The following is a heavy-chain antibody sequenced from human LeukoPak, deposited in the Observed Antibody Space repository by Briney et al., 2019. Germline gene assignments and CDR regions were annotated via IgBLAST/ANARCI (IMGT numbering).Heavy chain of an antibody. CDR1: GFTFSSYA. Sequence: GGSLRLSCAASGFTFSSYAMHWVRQAPGKGLEWVAVISYDGNNNYYADSVKGRFTVSRDNANNSQYLQMSSLRAEDTAVYYCARAATRGRGAFDIWGQGTVVTVSS. V-gene: IGHV3-30-3*01. CDR2: ISYDGNNN. CDR3: ARAATRGRGAFDI. J-gene: IGHJ3*02. D-gene: IGHD3-10*01.